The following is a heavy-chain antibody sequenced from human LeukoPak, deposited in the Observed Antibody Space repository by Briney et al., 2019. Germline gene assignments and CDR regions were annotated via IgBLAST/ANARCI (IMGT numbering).Heavy chain of an antibody. CDR1: GFTFSSYA. CDR3: ANMNYDILTGPPGYYYMDV. J-gene: IGHJ6*03. D-gene: IGHD3-9*01. Sequence: GGSLRLSCAASGFTFSSYAMSWVRQAPGKGLEWVSAISGSGGSTYYADSVKGRFTISRDNSKNTLYLQMNSLRAEDTAVYYCANMNYDILTGPPGYYYMDVWGKGTTVTVSS. V-gene: IGHV3-23*01. CDR2: ISGSGGST.